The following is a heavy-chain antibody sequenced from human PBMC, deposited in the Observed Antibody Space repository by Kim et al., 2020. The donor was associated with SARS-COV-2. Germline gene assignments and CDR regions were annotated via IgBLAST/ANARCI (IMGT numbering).Heavy chain of an antibody. V-gene: IGHV3-74*03. J-gene: IGHJ4*02. Sequence: YADSGRGRFTLSRDHAKNKVYLQMNRVRAEETAMYYCARVHEVVTAIPSFWGQGTLVTVSS. D-gene: IGHD2-21*02. CDR3: ARVHEVVTAIPSF.